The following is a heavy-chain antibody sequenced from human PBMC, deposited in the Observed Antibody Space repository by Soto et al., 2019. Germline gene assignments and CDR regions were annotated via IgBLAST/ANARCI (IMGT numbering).Heavy chain of an antibody. D-gene: IGHD1-1*01. V-gene: IGHV3-9*01. CDR2: ITWNSGSR. J-gene: IGHJ4*02. Sequence: EVQLVESGGGLVQPGRSLRLSCAASGFTFDEYAMHWVRQAPGKGLEWVSGITWNSGSRGYADSVKGRFTISRDNTKNSLYLQMNSLRAEDTALYYCATTYPNDDSGVVAYWGQGTLVTVSS. CDR1: GFTFDEYA. CDR3: ATTYPNDDSGVVAY.